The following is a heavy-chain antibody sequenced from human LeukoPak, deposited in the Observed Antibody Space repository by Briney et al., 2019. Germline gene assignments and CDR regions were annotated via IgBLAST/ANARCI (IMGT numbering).Heavy chain of an antibody. CDR3: ARGTGSSWYDDAFDI. Sequence: PGGSLRLSCAASGFTFSSYSMNWVRQAPGKGLEWVSSISSSSSYIYYADSVKGRFTISRDNAKNSLYLQMNSLRAEDTAVYYCARGTGSSWYDDAFDIWGQGTMVTVSS. V-gene: IGHV3-21*01. CDR2: ISSSSSYI. D-gene: IGHD6-13*01. CDR1: GFTFSSYS. J-gene: IGHJ3*02.